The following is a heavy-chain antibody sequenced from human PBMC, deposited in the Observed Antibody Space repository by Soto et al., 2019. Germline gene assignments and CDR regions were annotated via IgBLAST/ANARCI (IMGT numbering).Heavy chain of an antibody. J-gene: IGHJ3*02. D-gene: IGHD3-9*01. Sequence: GGSLRLSCAASGFTFSSYSMNWVRQAPGKGLEWVSSISSSGSTIYYADSVKGRFTISRDNAKNSLYLQMNSLRAEDTAVYYCAREYYDILTGYYGNDAFDIWGQGTMVTVSS. CDR3: AREYYDILTGYYGNDAFDI. CDR1: GFTFSSYS. CDR2: ISSSGSTI. V-gene: IGHV3-21*04.